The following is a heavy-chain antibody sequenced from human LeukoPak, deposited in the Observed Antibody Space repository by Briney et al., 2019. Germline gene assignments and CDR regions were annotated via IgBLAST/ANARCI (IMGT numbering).Heavy chain of an antibody. D-gene: IGHD1-1*01. J-gene: IGHJ6*03. CDR1: GGSISSYY. V-gene: IGHV4-4*09. Sequence: PSETLSLTCSVSGGSISSYYWSWIRQPPGKGLEWIGYIYTSGSTNYNPSLKSRVTISVYTSKNQFSLKLSSVTAADTAVYYCARQLQPYYYMDVWGKGTTVTVSS. CDR2: IYTSGST. CDR3: ARQLQPYYYMDV.